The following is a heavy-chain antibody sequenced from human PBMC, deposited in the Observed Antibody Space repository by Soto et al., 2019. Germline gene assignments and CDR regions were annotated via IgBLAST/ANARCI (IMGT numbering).Heavy chain of an antibody. Sequence: PGGSLRLSCVASGFTFRSYEMDWLRHVPGRGLEWVAYIDETSATTHFANSVRGRSTISRDNAKNSLYLEMNSLSAEDSAVYYFAREHCRDGGCADAFDLWGQGTMVTVSS. D-gene: IGHD2-15*01. CDR3: AREHCRDGGCADAFDL. CDR1: GFTFRSYE. V-gene: IGHV3-48*01. CDR2: IDETSATT. J-gene: IGHJ3*01.